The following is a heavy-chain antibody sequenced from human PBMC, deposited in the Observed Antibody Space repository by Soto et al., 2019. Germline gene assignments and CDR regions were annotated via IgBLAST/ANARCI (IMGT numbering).Heavy chain of an antibody. V-gene: IGHV1-18*01. J-gene: IGHJ6*02. CDR1: GYTFTSYG. D-gene: IGHD4-17*01. CDR3: ASFTTEEYYYGMDV. Sequence: ASVKVSCKASGYTFTSYGISWVRQAPGQGLEWMGWISAYNGKANYAQKLQGRVTMTTDTSTSTAYMELRSLRSEDTAVYYCASFTTEEYYYGMDVWGQGTTVTVSS. CDR2: ISAYNGKA.